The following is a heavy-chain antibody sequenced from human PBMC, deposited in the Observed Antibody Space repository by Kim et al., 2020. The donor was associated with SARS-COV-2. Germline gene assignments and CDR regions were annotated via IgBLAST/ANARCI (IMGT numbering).Heavy chain of an antibody. V-gene: IGHV3-15*01. CDR3: TTDKIPTDYDILTGYYIFDY. J-gene: IGHJ4*02. CDR2: IKSKTDGGTT. CDR1: GFTFSNAW. D-gene: IGHD3-9*01. Sequence: GGSLRLSCAASGFTFSNAWMSWVRQAPGKGLEWVGRIKSKTDGGTTDYAAPVKGRFTISRDDSKNTLYLQMNSLKTEDTAVYYCTTDKIPTDYDILTGYYIFDYWGQGTLVTVSS.